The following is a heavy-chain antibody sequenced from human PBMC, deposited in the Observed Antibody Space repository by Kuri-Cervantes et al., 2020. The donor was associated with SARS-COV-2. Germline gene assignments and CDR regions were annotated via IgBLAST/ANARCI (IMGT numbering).Heavy chain of an antibody. V-gene: IGHV4-4*07. Sequence: GSLRLSCTVSGGSISSYYWSWIRQPAGKGLEWIGRIYTSGSTNYNPSLKSRVTMSVDTSKNQFSLKLSSVTAADTAVYYCARQGGYYGSGRGYYFDYWGQGTLVTVSS. CDR3: ARQGGYYGSGRGYYFDY. CDR1: GGSISSYY. CDR2: IYTSGST. J-gene: IGHJ4*02. D-gene: IGHD3-10*01.